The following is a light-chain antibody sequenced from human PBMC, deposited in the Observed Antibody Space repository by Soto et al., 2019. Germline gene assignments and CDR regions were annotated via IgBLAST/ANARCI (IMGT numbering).Light chain of an antibody. V-gene: IGKV1-5*03. CDR3: QQYET. CDR2: KAS. Sequence: DIQMTQSPSTLSACVGDRVTITCRASQSISSWLAWYQQKPGKAPKLLIYKASSLESGVPSRFSGSGSGTEFTLTISSLQPDDFATYYCQQYETFGGGTKV. CDR1: QSISSW. J-gene: IGKJ4*01.